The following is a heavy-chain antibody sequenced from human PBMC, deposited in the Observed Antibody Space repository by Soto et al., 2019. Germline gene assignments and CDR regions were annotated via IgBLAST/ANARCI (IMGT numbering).Heavy chain of an antibody. D-gene: IGHD3-10*01. Sequence: SLRLSCTASGFTFGAYIMAWVRQAPGKGLEWVGSIRATIYGATTDYAASVRDRFVISRDDSKGVAYLQMNSLRNEDTAVYSCSRVREWMIRRRFRYHSLDVWGQGTTVTVSS. V-gene: IGHV3-49*04. CDR3: SRVREWMIRRRFRYHSLDV. CDR2: IRATIYGATT. J-gene: IGHJ6*02. CDR1: GFTFGAYI.